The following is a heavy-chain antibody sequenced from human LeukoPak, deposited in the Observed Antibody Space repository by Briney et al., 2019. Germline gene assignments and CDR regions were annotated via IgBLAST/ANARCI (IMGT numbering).Heavy chain of an antibody. V-gene: IGHV3-30-3*01. J-gene: IGHJ4*02. CDR1: GFTFSSYA. D-gene: IGHD2-2*01. CDR3: ARDGDIVVVPAAPDY. Sequence: GRSLRLSCAASGFTFSSYAMHWVRQAPGKGLEWVAVISYDGSNKYYADSVKGRFTISRDNAKNSLYLQMNSLRAEDTAVYYCARDGDIVVVPAAPDYWGQGTLVTVSS. CDR2: ISYDGSNK.